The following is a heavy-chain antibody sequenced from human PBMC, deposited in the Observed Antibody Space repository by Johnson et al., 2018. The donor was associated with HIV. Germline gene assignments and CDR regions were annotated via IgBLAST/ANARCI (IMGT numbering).Heavy chain of an antibody. CDR2: IKQDGTEK. D-gene: IGHD5-12*01. Sequence: VQLVESGGVLVQPGGSLRLSCAASGFTFSRYWMSWVRQAPGKGLEWVANIKQDGTEKYYVDSVKGRFTISRDKDKNSLSLQMNRLRAEDTAVYYCARHQVVDDAFDIWGQGTMVTVSS. J-gene: IGHJ3*02. CDR1: GFTFSRYW. CDR3: ARHQVVDDAFDI. V-gene: IGHV3-7*05.